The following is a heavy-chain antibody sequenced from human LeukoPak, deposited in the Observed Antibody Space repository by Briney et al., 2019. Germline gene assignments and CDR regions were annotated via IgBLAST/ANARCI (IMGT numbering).Heavy chain of an antibody. Sequence: GGSLRLSCAASGFTFSSYGMHWVRQAPGKGLEWVAIISYDGSYKYYADSVKGRFTISRDNSKNTLYLQMNSLRAEDTAVYYCAKDPPSGWYLFTWGHGNLVTASS. CDR3: AKDPPSGWYLFT. CDR1: GFTFSSYG. D-gene: IGHD6-19*01. V-gene: IGHV3-30*18. J-gene: IGHJ5*01. CDR2: ISYDGSYK.